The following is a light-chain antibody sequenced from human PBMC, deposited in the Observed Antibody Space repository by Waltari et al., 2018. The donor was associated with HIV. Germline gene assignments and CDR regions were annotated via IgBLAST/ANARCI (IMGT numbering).Light chain of an antibody. CDR2: KDN. Sequence: SYELTQPPSVSVSPGQTARITCPGDALPKQYAFWYQQKPGQAPIVVIYKDNERSSGIPERFSGSSSGTTVTLTISGVQAEDEADYYCQSADSSSTSIVFGGGTKLTVL. J-gene: IGLJ2*01. CDR3: QSADSSSTSIV. V-gene: IGLV3-25*03. CDR1: ALPKQY.